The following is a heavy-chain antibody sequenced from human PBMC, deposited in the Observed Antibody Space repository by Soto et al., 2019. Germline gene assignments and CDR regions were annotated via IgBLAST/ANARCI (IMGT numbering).Heavy chain of an antibody. CDR3: AREVSGIQAFDY. CDR2: ISHCGST. Sequence: QVQLQESGPGLVKPSETLSLTCVVSGGSINSSYWWNWVRQPPGKGMEWIGEISHCGSTNFNPSLKSRATISVDKSKNHLSLKLDSVTAADTAVYYCAREVSGIQAFDYWGQGTLVTVSS. CDR1: GGSINSSYW. J-gene: IGHJ4*02. D-gene: IGHD1-20*01. V-gene: IGHV4-4*02.